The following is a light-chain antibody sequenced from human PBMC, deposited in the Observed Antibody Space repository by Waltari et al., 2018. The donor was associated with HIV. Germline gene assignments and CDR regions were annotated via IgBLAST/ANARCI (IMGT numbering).Light chain of an antibody. CDR3: STWDDSLNGVL. Sequence: QSVLTQPPSASGTPGQRVTISCSGGSSNIGSNTLHWYQQLPGTAPKLLCFMNKQRPSGVPDRVSGSKSGTSASLAISGLQSEDEADYYCSTWDDSLNGVLFGGGTKLTVL. CDR1: SSNIGSNT. J-gene: IGLJ2*01. CDR2: MNK. V-gene: IGLV1-44*01.